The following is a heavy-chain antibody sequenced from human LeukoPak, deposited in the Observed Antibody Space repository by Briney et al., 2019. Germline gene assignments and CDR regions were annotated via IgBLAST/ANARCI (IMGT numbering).Heavy chain of an antibody. D-gene: IGHD5-18*01. Sequence: SETLSLTCTVSGGSISSSSYYWGWIRQPPGKGLEWIGSIYYSGSTYYNPSLKSRVTISVDTSKNQFSLKLSSVTAADTAVYYCARHDVDTAMANFDYWGQGTLVIVSS. J-gene: IGHJ4*02. V-gene: IGHV4-39*01. CDR2: IYYSGST. CDR3: ARHDVDTAMANFDY. CDR1: GGSISSSSYY.